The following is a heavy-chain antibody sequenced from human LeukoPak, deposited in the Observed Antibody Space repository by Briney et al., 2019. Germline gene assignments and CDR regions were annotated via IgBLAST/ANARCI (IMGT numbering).Heavy chain of an antibody. V-gene: IGHV3-9*01. D-gene: IGHD3-22*01. Sequence: AGRSLRLSCAASGFAFDDYAMHWVRHAPGKGLEWVSGISWNSGSIGYADSVKGRFTISRDNAKNSLYLQMNSLRAEDTALYYCAKDTNYDSSGYPDYWGQGTLVTVSS. CDR3: AKDTNYDSSGYPDY. CDR2: ISWNSGSI. CDR1: GFAFDDYA. J-gene: IGHJ4*02.